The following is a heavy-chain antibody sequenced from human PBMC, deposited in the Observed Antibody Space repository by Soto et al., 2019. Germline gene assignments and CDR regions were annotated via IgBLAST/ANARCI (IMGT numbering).Heavy chain of an antibody. CDR1: GFTFSTYA. J-gene: IGHJ4*02. Sequence: GGSLRLSCAASGFTFSTYALSWVRQAPGKGLEWVSAISSGGTNTYYADSVRGRFTISRDDFKSTLYLQMNSLRADDTAVYFCVTGVYVIGRYHYDLFDYWCQAILVTVS. D-gene: IGHD3-16*01. CDR3: VTGVYVIGRYHYDLFDY. CDR2: ISSGGTNT. V-gene: IGHV3-23*01.